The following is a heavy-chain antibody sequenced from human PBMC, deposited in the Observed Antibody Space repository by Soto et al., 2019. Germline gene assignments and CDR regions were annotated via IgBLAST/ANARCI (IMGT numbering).Heavy chain of an antibody. CDR3: ARGMITIFGVVIPPFDY. Sequence: GGSLRLSCAASGFTVSSNYMSWVRQAPGKGLEWVSVIYSGGSTYYADSVKGRFTISRDNSKNTLYLQMNSLRAEDTAVYYCARGMITIFGVVIPPFDYWGQGTLVTVSS. CDR1: GFTVSSNY. J-gene: IGHJ4*02. V-gene: IGHV3-66*01. CDR2: IYSGGST. D-gene: IGHD3-3*01.